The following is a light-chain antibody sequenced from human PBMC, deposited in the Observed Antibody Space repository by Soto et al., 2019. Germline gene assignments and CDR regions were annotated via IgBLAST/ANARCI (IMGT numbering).Light chain of an antibody. J-gene: IGKJ1*01. CDR3: QQYGTSPRT. Sequence: EVMLTQSPGTLSLSPGERATLSCRASQSIFSNYLAWYQQKSGQAPRLLIYGASNRATGIPDRFSGSGSGTDFTRTIRRLEPEDFAVYYCQQYGTSPRTFGQGTKVEFK. CDR1: QSIFSNY. CDR2: GAS. V-gene: IGKV3-20*01.